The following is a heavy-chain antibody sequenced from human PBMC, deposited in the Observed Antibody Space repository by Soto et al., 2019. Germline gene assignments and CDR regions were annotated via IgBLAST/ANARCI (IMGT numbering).Heavy chain of an antibody. CDR3: ASWLEREHAYDI. CDR2: LYDVDGT. CDR1: GLTVRGKKY. V-gene: IGHV3-53*01. D-gene: IGHD1-1*01. Sequence: DVQLVASGGGLIQPGGSLRLSCAALGLTVRGKKYITWVRQAPGKGLEWVSALYDVDGTYYADSAKGRFTISRDNSNNIIYLQMNSLGPVDTAVYYCASWLEREHAYDIWGLGTMVTVSS. J-gene: IGHJ3*02.